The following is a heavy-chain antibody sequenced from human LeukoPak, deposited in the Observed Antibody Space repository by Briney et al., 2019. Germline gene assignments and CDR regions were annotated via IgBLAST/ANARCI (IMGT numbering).Heavy chain of an antibody. V-gene: IGHV3-43*01. CDR1: GFTFDDYM. J-gene: IGHJ4*02. CDR3: AKDSGALEEGYFDS. Sequence: PGGSLRLSCAASGFTFDDYMMHWVRQAPGKGLEWVSLKGRFTISRDNSKDSLYLQMNSLRTDDTALYYCAKDSGALEEGYFDSWSQGTLVTVSS.